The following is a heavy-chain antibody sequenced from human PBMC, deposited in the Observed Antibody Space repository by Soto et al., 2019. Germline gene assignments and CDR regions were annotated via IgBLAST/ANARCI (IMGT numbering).Heavy chain of an antibody. J-gene: IGHJ4*02. D-gene: IGHD3-16*02. V-gene: IGHV1-18*01. CDR2: ISAYNGNT. Sequence: QVQLVQSGAEVKKPGASVKVSCKASGYTFPSYGISWVRQAPGQGLEWMGWISAYNGNTNYAQKLQGRATMTTGPSTSTAYMELRSLRSDDKAVYYCARLEYDYIWGSYRYPYDYWGQGTMVTVSS. CDR3: ARLEYDYIWGSYRYPYDY. CDR1: GYTFPSYG.